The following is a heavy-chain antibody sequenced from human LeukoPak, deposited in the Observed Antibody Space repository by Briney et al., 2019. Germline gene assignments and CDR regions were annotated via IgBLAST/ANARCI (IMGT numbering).Heavy chain of an antibody. CDR2: IYTSGST. CDR3: ARDMTGSGWNDAFDI. J-gene: IGHJ3*02. D-gene: IGHD6-19*01. CDR1: GGSISSYY. V-gene: IGHV4-4*07. Sequence: PSETLSLTCTVSGGSISSYYWSWIRQPAGKGLEWIGRIYTSGSTNYNPSLKSRVTISLDTSKNQLSLSLSSVTAADTAVYYCARDMTGSGWNDAFDIWGQGTMVTVSS.